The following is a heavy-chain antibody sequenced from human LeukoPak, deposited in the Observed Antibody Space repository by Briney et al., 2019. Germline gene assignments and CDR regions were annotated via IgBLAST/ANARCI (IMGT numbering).Heavy chain of an antibody. D-gene: IGHD3-3*01. CDR3: ARGFLDFDF. V-gene: IGHV3-33*01. J-gene: IGHJ4*01. CDR1: GFTFSRFN. CDR2: IWYDGTDT. Sequence: PGGSLRLSCVASGFTFSRFNMHWVRQAPGKGLEWLALIWYDGTDTYYADSVKGRFTISRDDSKNTVYLQMNSLRVEDTAFYYCARGFLDFDFWGHGTLVTVSS.